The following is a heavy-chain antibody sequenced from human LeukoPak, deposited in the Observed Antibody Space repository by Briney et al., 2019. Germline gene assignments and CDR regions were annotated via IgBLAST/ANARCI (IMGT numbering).Heavy chain of an antibody. D-gene: IGHD6-13*01. Sequence: ASVKVSCKVSGYTLTELSMHWVRQAPGKGLEWMGGFDPEDGETIYAQKSQGRVTMTEDTSTDTAYMELSSLRSEDTAVYYCATDRYSSSWYYFDYWGQGTLVTVSS. V-gene: IGHV1-24*01. CDR2: FDPEDGET. CDR1: GYTLTELS. CDR3: ATDRYSSSWYYFDY. J-gene: IGHJ4*02.